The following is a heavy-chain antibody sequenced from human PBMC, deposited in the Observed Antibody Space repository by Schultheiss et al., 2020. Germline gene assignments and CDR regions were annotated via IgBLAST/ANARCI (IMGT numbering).Heavy chain of an antibody. CDR1: GFTFSSYG. CDR2: IWYDGNKK. V-gene: IGHV3-33*01. J-gene: IGHJ6*02. Sequence: SCAASGFTFSSYGMHWVRQAPGKGLEWVAVIWYDGNKKYYADSVRGRFTISRDNSKNTLYLQMNSLRAEDTAVYYCARDVYYYYGMDVWGQGTTVTVSS. CDR3: ARDVYYYYGMDV.